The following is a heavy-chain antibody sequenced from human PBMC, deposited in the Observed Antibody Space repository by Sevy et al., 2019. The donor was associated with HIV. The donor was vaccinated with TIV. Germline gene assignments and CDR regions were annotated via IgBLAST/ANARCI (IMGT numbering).Heavy chain of an antibody. V-gene: IGHV2-70*01. CDR3: ARIVSGDSIGYFPDY. CDR2: IDWDDDK. J-gene: IGHJ4*02. CDR1: GFSLSTSGMC. D-gene: IGHD3-22*01. Sequence: SGPTLVNPTQTLTLTCTFSGFSLSTSGMCVSWIRQPPGKALEWLALIDWDDDKYYRTSLKTRLTISKDTSKNQVVLTMTNMDPVDTATYYCARIVSGDSIGYFPDYWDQGTLVTVSS.